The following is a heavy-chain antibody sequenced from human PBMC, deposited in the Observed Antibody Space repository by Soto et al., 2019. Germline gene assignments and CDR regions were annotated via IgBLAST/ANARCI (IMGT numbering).Heavy chain of an antibody. Sequence: ASVKVSCKSPGYTFTCYYTHCVRQAPGQGLEWMGWINPNSGGTNYAQKFQGWVTMTRDTSISTAYMELGRLIFDDTAVYYCVRARYSSGWDYWGQGTQVTVSS. CDR1: GYTFTCYY. J-gene: IGHJ4*02. D-gene: IGHD6-19*01. CDR3: VRARYSSGWDY. V-gene: IGHV1-2*04. CDR2: INPNSGGT.